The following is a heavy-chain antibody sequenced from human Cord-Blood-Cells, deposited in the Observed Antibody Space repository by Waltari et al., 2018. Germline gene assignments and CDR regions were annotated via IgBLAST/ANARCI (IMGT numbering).Heavy chain of an antibody. D-gene: IGHD3-3*01. J-gene: IGHJ6*02. CDR1: GFTFSSYW. V-gene: IGHV3-7*01. CDR3: ARDYDFWSGYYYYYYGMDV. Sequence: EVQLVESGGGLVQPGGSLRLSCAASGFTFSSYWMSWVRQAPGKGLEWVANRKQDGSEKYYVDSVKGRFTISRDNAKNSLYLQMNSLRAEDTAVYYCARDYDFWSGYYYYYYGMDVWGQGP. CDR2: RKQDGSEK.